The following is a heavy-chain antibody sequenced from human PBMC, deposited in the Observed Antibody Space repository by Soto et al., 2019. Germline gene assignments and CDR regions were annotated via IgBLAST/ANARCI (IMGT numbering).Heavy chain of an antibody. D-gene: IGHD6-19*01. J-gene: IGHJ6*03. CDR1: GGSISSSY. Sequence: SETLSLTCTVSGGSISSSYWSWIRQPPGKGLEWIGCIYNSDSTNYNPSLKSRVTISVDRSKNQFALKVSAVTAADTAVYYCARMRGSGWRHYYYYYMDVWGKGTTVTVSS. CDR3: ARMRGSGWRHYYYYYMDV. V-gene: IGHV4-4*08. CDR2: IYNSDST.